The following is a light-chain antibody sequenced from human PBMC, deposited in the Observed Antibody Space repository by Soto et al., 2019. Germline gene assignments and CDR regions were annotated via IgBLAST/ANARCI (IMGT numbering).Light chain of an antibody. Sequence: EIVLRQSPGNLSLSPGESATLPCRASQSVSSYLACYQQKPGQAPRLLIYDASNRATGIPPRFSGSGSGTDFTLPISSLEPEDFAVYYCQQRSIWPRGTVGQGTQVDIK. J-gene: IGKJ1*01. V-gene: IGKV3-11*01. CDR2: DAS. CDR1: QSVSSY. CDR3: QQRSIWPRGT.